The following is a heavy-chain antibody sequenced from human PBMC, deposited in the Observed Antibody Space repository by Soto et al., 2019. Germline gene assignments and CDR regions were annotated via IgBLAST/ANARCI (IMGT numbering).Heavy chain of an antibody. CDR2: IYYSGST. V-gene: IGHV4-30-4*01. J-gene: IGHJ5*02. CDR1: GGSISSGYYY. Sequence: SETLSLTCTVSGGSISSGYYYWSWIRQPPEKGLEWIGYIYYSGSTYYNPSLKSRVTISVDTSKNQFSLKLSSVTAADTAVYYCARDRLDSKGYGVRRNWFDPWRRRALVSGSS. D-gene: IGHD3-22*01. CDR3: ARDRLDSKGYGVRRNWFDP.